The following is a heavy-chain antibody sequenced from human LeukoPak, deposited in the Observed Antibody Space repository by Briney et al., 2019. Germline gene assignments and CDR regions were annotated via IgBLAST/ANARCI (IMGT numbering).Heavy chain of an antibody. CDR2: IIPILGIA. D-gene: IGHD6-19*01. CDR3: ARGNSSGWYYFDY. Sequence: GASVKVSCKASGGTFSSYTISWVRQAPGQGLEWMGRIIPILGIANYAQKFQGRVTITADESTSTAYMELSSLRAEDTAVYYCARGNSSGWYYFDYWGQGTLVTVSS. V-gene: IGHV1-69*02. CDR1: GGTFSSYT. J-gene: IGHJ4*02.